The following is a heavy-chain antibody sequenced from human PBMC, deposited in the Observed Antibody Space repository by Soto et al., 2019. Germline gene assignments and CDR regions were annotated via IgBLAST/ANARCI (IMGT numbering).Heavy chain of an antibody. V-gene: IGHV6-1*01. CDR2: TYYRSKWYN. CDR1: GDSVSSNSAA. D-gene: IGHD1-7*01. CDR3: ARSVNWNYLYYYYYYGMDV. Sequence: PSQTISLPCTISGDSVSSNSAAWKWIRPSPSRGLEWLGRTYYRSKWYNDYAVSVKSRITINPDTSKNQFPLQLSSVAPEDTAVYYCARSVNWNYLYYYYYYGMDVWGQGTTVTVSS. J-gene: IGHJ6*02.